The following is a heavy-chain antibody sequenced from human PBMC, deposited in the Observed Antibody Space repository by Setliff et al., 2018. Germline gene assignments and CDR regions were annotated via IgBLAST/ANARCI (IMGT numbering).Heavy chain of an antibody. D-gene: IGHD6-19*01. CDR3: ARRPIALAGYRKGAFDI. J-gene: IGHJ3*02. V-gene: IGHV1-18*01. CDR1: GNRFSSFS. CDR2: VSTYNGDT. Sequence: ASVKVSCKASGNRFSSFSITWVRQAPGQGLEWMGWVSTYNGDTKYAQNFRGRVTMTTDMSTSTVYMELRTLRSDDTAVYFCARRPIALAGYRKGAFDIWGQGTMVTVSS.